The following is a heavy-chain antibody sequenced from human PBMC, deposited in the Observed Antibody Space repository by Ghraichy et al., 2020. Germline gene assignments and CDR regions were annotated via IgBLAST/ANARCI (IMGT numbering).Heavy chain of an antibody. V-gene: IGHV1-2*06. D-gene: IGHD1-14*01. CDR2: INPNTADT. CDR1: GSTFTAYY. CDR3: ARDFFSSITSPNYYYDMDL. J-gene: IGHJ6*02. Sequence: ASVKVSCKASGSTFTAYYIHWVRQAPGQGLEWMGRINPNTADTKYAQKFQGRVTMTRDTSIDTAYMDLSSLRSDDTAVYYCARDFFSSITSPNYYYDMDLWGQGTAVTVSS.